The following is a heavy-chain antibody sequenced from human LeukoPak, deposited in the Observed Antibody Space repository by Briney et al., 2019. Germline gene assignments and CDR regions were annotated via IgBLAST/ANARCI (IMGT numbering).Heavy chain of an antibody. V-gene: IGHV3-74*01. Sequence: GGSLRLSCAASGFTFSTYSMNWVRQAPGKGLVWVSRINSDGSSTSYADFVKGRFTISRDNAKNTLYLQMNSLRAEDTAVYYCARSGEYDILTKWSQGTLVTVSS. D-gene: IGHD3-9*01. CDR3: ARSGEYDILTK. CDR1: GFTFSTYS. J-gene: IGHJ4*02. CDR2: INSDGSST.